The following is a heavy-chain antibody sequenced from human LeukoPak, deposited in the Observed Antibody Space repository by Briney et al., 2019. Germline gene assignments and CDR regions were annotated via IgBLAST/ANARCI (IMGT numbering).Heavy chain of an antibody. CDR1: GGSISSGGYY. CDR3: ARGSLVVPAATSYWYFDL. Sequence: SQTPSLTCTVSGGSISSGGYYWSWIRQHPGKGLEWIGYIYYSGSTYYNPSLKSRVTISVDTSKNQFSLKLSSVTAADTAVYYCARGSLVVPAATSYWYFDLWGRGTLVTVSS. CDR2: IYYSGST. J-gene: IGHJ2*01. D-gene: IGHD2-2*01. V-gene: IGHV4-31*03.